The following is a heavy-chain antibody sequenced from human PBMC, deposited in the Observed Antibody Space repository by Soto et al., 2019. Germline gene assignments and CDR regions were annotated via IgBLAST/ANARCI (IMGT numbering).Heavy chain of an antibody. D-gene: IGHD6-13*01. CDR1: GFTVSSNY. CDR3: ASTLYSSSSYY. Sequence: GGSLRLSCAASGFTVSSNYMSWVRQAPGKGLEWVSVIYSGGSTYYADSVKGRFTISRDNSKNTLYLQMNSLRAEDTAVYYCASTLYSSSSYYWGQGTLVTVSS. V-gene: IGHV3-53*01. CDR2: IYSGGST. J-gene: IGHJ4*02.